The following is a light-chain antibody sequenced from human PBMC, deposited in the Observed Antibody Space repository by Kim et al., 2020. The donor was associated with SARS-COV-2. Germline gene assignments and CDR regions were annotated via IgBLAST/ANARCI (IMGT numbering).Light chain of an antibody. CDR1: QSVSSY. Sequence: EIVLTQSPATLSLSPGERATLSCRASQSVSSYLAWYQQKPGQAPRLLIYDASNRATDIPARFSGSGSGTDFTLTISSLEPEDFAVYYCQQRSNWPSGFGQGTKVDIK. CDR2: DAS. V-gene: IGKV3-11*01. J-gene: IGKJ1*01. CDR3: QQRSNWPSG.